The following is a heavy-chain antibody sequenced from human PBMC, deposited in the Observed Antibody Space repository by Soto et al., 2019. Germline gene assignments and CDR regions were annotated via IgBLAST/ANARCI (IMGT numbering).Heavy chain of an antibody. CDR2: ISWDGGST. V-gene: IGHV3-43*01. Sequence: GGSLRLSCAASGFTFDDYTMHWVRQAPGKGLEWVSLISWDGGSTYYADSVKGRFTISRDNSKNSLYLQMNSLRTEDTALYYFEKEIGKPYYYSVTAVWGKGTTVPVSS. D-gene: IGHD3-10*01. J-gene: IGHJ6*04. CDR3: EKEIGKPYYYSVTAV. CDR1: GFTFDDYT.